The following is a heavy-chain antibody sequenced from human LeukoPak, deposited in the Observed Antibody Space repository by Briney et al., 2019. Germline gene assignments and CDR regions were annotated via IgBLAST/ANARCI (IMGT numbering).Heavy chain of an antibody. V-gene: IGHV4-39*01. J-gene: IGHJ4*02. Sequence: PSETLSLTCTVSGGSISSSSYYWGWIRQPPGKGLEWIGSIYYSGSTYYNPSLKSRVTISVDTSKNQFSLKLSSVTAADTAVYYCARVGDYAPLDYWGQGTLVTVSS. CDR1: GGSISSSSYY. CDR3: ARVGDYAPLDY. CDR2: IYYSGST. D-gene: IGHD4-17*01.